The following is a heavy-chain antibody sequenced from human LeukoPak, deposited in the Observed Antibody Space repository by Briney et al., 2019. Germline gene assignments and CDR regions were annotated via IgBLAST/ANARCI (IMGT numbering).Heavy chain of an antibody. CDR3: RKDPNGDYVGGFDK. CDR2: ITGSGRGT. CDR1: GLTFSNYA. V-gene: IGHV3-23*01. D-gene: IGHD4-17*01. J-gene: IGHJ3*02. Sequence: PGGSLTLSCTASGLTFSNYATTWVSQAPGKGLEWVSSITGSGRGTYYADSVKGRFSVSRDNSQNTVFLHMNSLRADDTALYYCRKDPNGDYVGGFDKWGPGTMVTVSS.